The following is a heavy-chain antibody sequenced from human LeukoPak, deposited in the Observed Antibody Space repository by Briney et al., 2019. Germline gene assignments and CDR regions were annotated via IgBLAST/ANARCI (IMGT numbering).Heavy chain of an antibody. CDR3: AKAPAYKNYYYYYMDV. J-gene: IGHJ6*03. D-gene: IGHD3-16*01. CDR1: GFTFSSYG. Sequence: GGSLRLSCAASGFTFSSYGMHWVRQAPGKGLEWVAFIRYDGSNKYYADSVKGRFTISRDNSKNTLYLQMNSLRAEDTAVYYCAKAPAYKNYYYYYMDVWGKGTTVTVSS. CDR2: IRYDGSNK. V-gene: IGHV3-30*02.